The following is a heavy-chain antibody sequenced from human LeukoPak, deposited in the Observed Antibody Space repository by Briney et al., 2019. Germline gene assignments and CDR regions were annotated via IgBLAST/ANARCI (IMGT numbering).Heavy chain of an antibody. J-gene: IGHJ4*02. Sequence: SETLSLTCTVSGGSISSSTYYWGWIRQPPGKGLEWIGSVYYSGSTFYNPSLKSRITISVDTSKNQFSLKLSSVTAADTAVYDCARGGPIHEFDYWGQGTLVTVSS. CDR3: ARGGPIHEFDY. CDR2: VYYSGST. V-gene: IGHV4-39*07. CDR1: GGSISSSTYY.